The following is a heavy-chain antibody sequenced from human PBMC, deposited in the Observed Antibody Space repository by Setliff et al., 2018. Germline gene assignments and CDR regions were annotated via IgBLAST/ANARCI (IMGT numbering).Heavy chain of an antibody. CDR3: ARDASASDGRNAFDI. CDR2: IYFGGNT. D-gene: IGHD1-26*01. V-gene: IGHV4-38-2*02. J-gene: IGHJ3*02. Sequence: PSETLSLTCTVSGYSISSAYYWGWVRQPPGKGLEWIGNIYFGGNTYFNPSFKSRVTMSIDTSNSQFSLKLSSVTAADTAIYYCARDASASDGRNAFDIWGQGTMVTVSS. CDR1: GYSISSAYY.